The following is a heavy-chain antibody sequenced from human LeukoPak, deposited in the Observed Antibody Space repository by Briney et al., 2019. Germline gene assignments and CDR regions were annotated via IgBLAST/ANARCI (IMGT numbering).Heavy chain of an antibody. J-gene: IGHJ4*02. CDR1: GGSISSGDYY. CDR3: VRQIADGGDY. CDR2: IYYSGST. Sequence: NPSQTLSLTCTVSGGSISSGDYYWSWIRQPPGKGLEWIGYIYYSGSTYYNPSLKSRVTISVDTSKNQFSLKLSSVTAADTAMYYCVRQIADGGDYWGQGTLVTVSS. D-gene: IGHD6-13*01. V-gene: IGHV4-30-4*08.